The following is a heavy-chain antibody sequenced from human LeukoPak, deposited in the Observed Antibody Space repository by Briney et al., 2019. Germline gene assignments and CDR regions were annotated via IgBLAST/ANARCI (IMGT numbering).Heavy chain of an antibody. V-gene: IGHV3-9*01. J-gene: IGHJ4*02. D-gene: IGHD5-18*01. CDR1: GFTFDDYA. CDR3: AKDIHVDTAMVIDY. CDR2: ISWNSGSI. Sequence: PGGSLRLSCAASGFTFDDYAMHWVRQAPGKGLEWVSGISWNSGSIGYADSVKGRFTISRDNAKNSLYLQMNSLRAEDTALYYCAKDIHVDTAMVIDYWGQGTLVTVSS.